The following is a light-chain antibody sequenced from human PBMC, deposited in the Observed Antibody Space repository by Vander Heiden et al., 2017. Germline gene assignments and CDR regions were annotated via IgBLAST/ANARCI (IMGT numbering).Light chain of an antibody. CDR1: QAIGTH. CDR2: DAS. J-gene: IGKJ1*01. Sequence: DIQMTQSPSSLSASVGDRITITCRASQAIGTHVNWYHHKPGKVPKLLIQDASTLQFGVPSTFSGSGSGTEFTLTISSLQPEDFATYYCQQSFNSPRTFGQGTKVDIK. V-gene: IGKV1-39*01. CDR3: QQSFNSPRT.